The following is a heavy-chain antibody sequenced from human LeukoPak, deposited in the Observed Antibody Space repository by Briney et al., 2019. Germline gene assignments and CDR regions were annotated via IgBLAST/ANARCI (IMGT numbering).Heavy chain of an antibody. CDR3: AMVVWHSGRPGP. D-gene: IGHD2-15*01. V-gene: IGHV4-34*08. CDR1: GGTMIGYD. Sequence: SETLSLTCAYYGGTMIGYDWSWIRHPPGNGPEWLGEINHSGSANYNPTLRSRVTISIDTPKNQFSLRVSSVTAADTAVYYCAMVVWHSGRPGPWGQGTLVTVSS. CDR2: INHSGSA. J-gene: IGHJ5*02.